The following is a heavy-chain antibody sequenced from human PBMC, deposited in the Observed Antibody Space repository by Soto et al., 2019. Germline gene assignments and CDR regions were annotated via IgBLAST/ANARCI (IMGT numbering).Heavy chain of an antibody. CDR1: GFTFSSYG. CDR3: ARVAVCLFFDPYYHYVMYF. V-gene: IGHV3-33*01. D-gene: IGHD3-3*01. Sequence: GGSLRLSCAASGFTFSSYGMHWVRQAPGKGLEWVAVIWYDGSNKYYADSVKGRFTISRDNSKNTLYLQMNSLRAEDTAVYYCARVAVCLFFDPYYHYVMYFCGQGSSVPGSS. J-gene: IGHJ6*02. CDR2: IWYDGSNK.